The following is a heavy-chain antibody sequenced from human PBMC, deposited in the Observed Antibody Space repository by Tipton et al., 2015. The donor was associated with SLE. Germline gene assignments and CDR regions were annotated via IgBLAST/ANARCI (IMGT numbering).Heavy chain of an antibody. D-gene: IGHD1-26*01. J-gene: IGHJ3*02. CDR1: GGSISSYY. Sequence: TLSLTCTVSGGSISSYYWSWIRQPPGKGLEWIGYIYYSGSTNYNPSLKSRVTISVDRSKNQLSLKLSSVTAADTAVYYCARDFWSQIVGAGGAFHIWGQGTMVTVSS. V-gene: IGHV4-59*12. CDR2: IYYSGST. CDR3: ARDFWSQIVGAGGAFHI.